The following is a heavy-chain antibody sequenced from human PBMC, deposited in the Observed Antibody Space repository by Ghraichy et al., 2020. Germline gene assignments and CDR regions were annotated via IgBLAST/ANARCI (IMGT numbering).Heavy chain of an antibody. V-gene: IGHV4-39*01. CDR3: ARRTSSYGPYFDY. D-gene: IGHD1-26*01. CDR2: IYYSGST. J-gene: IGHJ4*02. CDR1: GGSISSSSYY. Sequence: GSLSLTCTVSGGSISSSSYYWGWIRQPPGKGLEWIGSIYYSGSTYYNPSLKSRVTISVDTSKNQFSLKLSSVTAADTAVYYCARRTSSYGPYFDYWGQGTLVTVSS.